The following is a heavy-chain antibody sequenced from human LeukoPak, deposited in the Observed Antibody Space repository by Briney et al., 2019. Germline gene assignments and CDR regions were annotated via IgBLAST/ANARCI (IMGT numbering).Heavy chain of an antibody. J-gene: IGHJ6*02. CDR3: ARNLLDPPSGYYYGMDV. CDR1: GASISSYY. D-gene: IGHD1-1*01. CDR2: VFYSVST. V-gene: IGHV4-59*01. Sequence: PSETLSLTCTVSGASISSYYWSWIREPPGKGVEWIGYVFYSVSTNYNPSLQSRVTISVDTSKNQFSLKLSSVTAADTAMYYCARNLLDPPSGYYYGMDVWGQGTTVTVSS.